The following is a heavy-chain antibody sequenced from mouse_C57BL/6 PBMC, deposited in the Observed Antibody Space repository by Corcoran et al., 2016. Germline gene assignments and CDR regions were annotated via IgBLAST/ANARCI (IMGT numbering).Heavy chain of an antibody. Sequence: QIQLVQSGPELKKPGEPVKISCKASGYTFTTYGMSWVKQAPGKGLKWMGWINTYSGVPTYADDFKGRFAFSLETSASTAYLQINNLKNEDTATYFCARESNWYFDVWGTGTTVTVSS. V-gene: IGHV9-3*01. CDR2: INTYSGVP. CDR1: GYTFTTYG. CDR3: ARESNWYFDV. J-gene: IGHJ1*03.